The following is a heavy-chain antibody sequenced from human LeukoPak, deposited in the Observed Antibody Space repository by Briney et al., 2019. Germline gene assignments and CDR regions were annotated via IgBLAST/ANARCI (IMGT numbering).Heavy chain of an antibody. CDR1: GFTFSSYS. Sequence: PGGSLRLSCAASGFTFSSYSMNWVRQAPGKGLEWVSSISSSSSYIYYADSVKGRFTISRDNAKNSLYLQMNSLRAEDTAVYYCARDAMVRGVISPFDYWGQGTLVTVSS. CDR3: ARDAMVRGVISPFDY. CDR2: ISSSSSYI. D-gene: IGHD3-10*01. J-gene: IGHJ4*02. V-gene: IGHV3-21*01.